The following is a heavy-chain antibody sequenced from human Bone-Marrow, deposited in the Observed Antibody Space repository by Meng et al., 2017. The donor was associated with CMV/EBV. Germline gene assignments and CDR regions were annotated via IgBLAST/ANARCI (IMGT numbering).Heavy chain of an antibody. J-gene: IGHJ4*02. Sequence: SGPTLVKPTQTLTLTCTFPGFSLSTSGVGVGWIRQPPGKALEWLALIYWNDDKRYSPSLKSRLTITKDTSKNQVVLTMTNMDPVDTATYYCAHRREYCSSTSCYPTCFDYWGQGTLVTVSS. V-gene: IGHV2-5*01. CDR1: GFSLSTSGVG. CDR3: AHRREYCSSTSCYPTCFDY. CDR2: IYWNDDK. D-gene: IGHD2-2*01.